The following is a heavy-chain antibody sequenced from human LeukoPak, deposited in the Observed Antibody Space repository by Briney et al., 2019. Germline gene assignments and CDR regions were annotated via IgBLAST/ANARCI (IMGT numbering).Heavy chain of an antibody. CDR1: GGSISSGGYF. J-gene: IGHJ3*02. CDR2: IYYSGST. D-gene: IGHD2-15*01. V-gene: IGHV4-61*08. CDR3: ARAKVAKGWWYTFDI. Sequence: SETLSLTCTVSGGSISSGGYFWSWIRQPPGKGLEWIGYIYYSGSTNYNPSLKSRVAISLDTTKNQFSLKLSSVTAADTAVYYCARAKVAKGWWYTFDIWGQGTMVTVSS.